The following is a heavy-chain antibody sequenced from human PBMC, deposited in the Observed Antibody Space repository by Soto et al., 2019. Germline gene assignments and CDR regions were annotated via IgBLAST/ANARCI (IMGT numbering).Heavy chain of an antibody. CDR1: GYTFTGYY. V-gene: IGHV1-2*04. CDR3: ARADSSGYYYDYYGMDV. Sequence: ASVKVSCKASGYTFTGYYMHWVRQAPGQGLEWMEWINPNSGGTNYAQKFQGWVTMTRDTSISTAYMELSRLRSDDTAVYYCARADSSGYYYDYYGMDVWGQGTTVTVSS. CDR2: INPNSGGT. D-gene: IGHD3-22*01. J-gene: IGHJ6*02.